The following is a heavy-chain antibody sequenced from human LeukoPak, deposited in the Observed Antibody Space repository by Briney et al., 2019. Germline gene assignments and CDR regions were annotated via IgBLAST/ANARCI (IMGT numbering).Heavy chain of an antibody. CDR1: GGSISSYY. CDR3: ARGTAYYYGSGRQKASRSAFDI. D-gene: IGHD3-10*01. J-gene: IGHJ3*02. V-gene: IGHV4-4*07. Sequence: PSETLSLTCTVSGGSISSYYWSWIRQPAGKGLEWIGRIYTSGSTNYNPSLKSRVTMSVDTSKNQFSLKLSSVTAADTAVYYCARGTAYYYGSGRQKASRSAFDIWVQGTMVTVSS. CDR2: IYTSGST.